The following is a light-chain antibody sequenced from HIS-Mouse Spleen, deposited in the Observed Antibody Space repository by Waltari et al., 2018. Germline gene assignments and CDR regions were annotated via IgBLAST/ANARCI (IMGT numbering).Light chain of an antibody. J-gene: IGKJ2*01. CDR2: AAS. CDR1: QGIRND. CDR3: LQDYNYPYT. Sequence: AIQMTQSPSSLSASVGDRVTITCRASQGIRNDLGWYQQKPGKAPKLLIDAASSLQSGVPSRFSGSGSGTDFTLTISSLQPEDFATYYWLQDYNYPYTFGQGTKLEIK. V-gene: IGKV1-6*01.